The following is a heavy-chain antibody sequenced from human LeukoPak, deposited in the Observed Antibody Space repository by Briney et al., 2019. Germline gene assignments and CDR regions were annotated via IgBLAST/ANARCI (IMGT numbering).Heavy chain of an antibody. Sequence: KPSETLSLTCAVYGGSFSGYYWSWIRQPPGKGLEWIGEINHSGSTNYNPSLKSRVTISVDTSKNQFSLKLSSVTAADTAVYYCARDYVAAARLWDYWGQGTLVTVSS. V-gene: IGHV4-34*01. CDR2: INHSGST. CDR1: GGSFSGYY. CDR3: ARDYVAAARLWDY. D-gene: IGHD6-13*01. J-gene: IGHJ4*02.